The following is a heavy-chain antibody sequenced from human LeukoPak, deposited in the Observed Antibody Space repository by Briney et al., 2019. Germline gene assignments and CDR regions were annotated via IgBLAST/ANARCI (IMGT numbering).Heavy chain of an antibody. CDR1: GFTFSNYA. J-gene: IGHJ4*02. CDR3: AKVPVGYSSGWYPFDY. CDR2: ISGSGVNT. V-gene: IGHV3-23*01. Sequence: GGSLRLSCAASGFTFSNYAMSWVRQAPGKGLEWVSGISGSGVNTYYADSVKGRFTISRDNSKNTLYLQMNSLRAEDTAVYYCAKVPVGYSSGWYPFDYWGQGTLVTVSS. D-gene: IGHD6-19*01.